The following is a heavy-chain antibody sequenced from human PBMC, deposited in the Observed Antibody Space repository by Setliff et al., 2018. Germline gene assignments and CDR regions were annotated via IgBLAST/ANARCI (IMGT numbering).Heavy chain of an antibody. V-gene: IGHV1-69*05. J-gene: IGHJ6*03. D-gene: IGHD5-18*01. CDR1: GGTFSSYG. CDR3: AREGVDTRSSTDYRYYMDV. CDR2: TIPMFGTT. Sequence: GASVKVSCKASGGTFSSYGISWVRQAPGQGLEWMGGTIPMFGTTNYARKFQDRVTIITDESTSTAYMELSSLRTEDTAVYYCAREGVDTRSSTDYRYYMDVWGKGTTVTVSS.